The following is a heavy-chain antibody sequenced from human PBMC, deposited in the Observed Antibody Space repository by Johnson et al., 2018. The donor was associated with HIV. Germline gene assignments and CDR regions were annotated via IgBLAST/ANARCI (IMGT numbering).Heavy chain of an antibody. CDR1: GFTFSSYA. CDR3: ARGGGIAMHDAFDI. D-gene: IGHD2-21*01. Sequence: QVQLVESGGGVVQPGRSLRLSCAASGFTFSSYAMHWVRQAPGKGLEWVAVISYDGSNKYYADSVKGRFTISRDNSKNTLYLEMGSLRAEDMAVYYCARGGGIAMHDAFDIWGQGTMVTVSS. J-gene: IGHJ3*02. CDR2: ISYDGSNK. V-gene: IGHV3-30*14.